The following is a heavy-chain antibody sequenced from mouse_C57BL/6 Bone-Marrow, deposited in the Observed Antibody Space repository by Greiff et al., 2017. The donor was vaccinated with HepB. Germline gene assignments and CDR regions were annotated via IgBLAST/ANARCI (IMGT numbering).Heavy chain of an antibody. J-gene: IGHJ1*03. V-gene: IGHV2-5*01. D-gene: IGHD1-1*01. CDR2: IWRGGST. Sequence: VQVVESGPGLVQPSQSLSITCTVSGFSLTSYGVHWVRQSPGKGLEWLGVIWRGGSTDYNAAFMSRLSITKDNSKSQVFFKMNSLQADDTAIYYCAKEEGFITTVVAHWYFDVWGTGTTVTVSS. CDR3: AKEEGFITTVVAHWYFDV. CDR1: GFSLTSYG.